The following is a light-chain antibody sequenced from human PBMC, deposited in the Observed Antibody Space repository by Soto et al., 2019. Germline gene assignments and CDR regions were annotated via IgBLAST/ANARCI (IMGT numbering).Light chain of an antibody. CDR1: SSNIGAGYD. J-gene: IGLJ2*01. V-gene: IGLV1-40*01. CDR3: LSFDSSLSVV. CDR2: GNT. Sequence: QSVLTQPPSVSGAPGQRVTLSCTGSSSNIGAGYDVHWYQQLPGRAPKLLIYGNTNRPSGVPDRFSGSKSGTSASLAITGLQAEVEADYYCLSFDSSLSVVFGGGTKVTVL.